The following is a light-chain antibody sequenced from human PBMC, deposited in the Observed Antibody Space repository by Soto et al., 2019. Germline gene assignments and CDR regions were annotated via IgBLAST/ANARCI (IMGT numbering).Light chain of an antibody. Sequence: PGERATLSCSASQHIDVYLDWLQQKPGQSPRLLIFDASARATGTPTRFSGSGSGTDFTLTISSLEPEDFAVYYCQQRGDWPLTVGPGTKVDIK. CDR1: QHIDVY. J-gene: IGKJ3*01. CDR2: DAS. CDR3: QQRGDWPLT. V-gene: IGKV3-11*01.